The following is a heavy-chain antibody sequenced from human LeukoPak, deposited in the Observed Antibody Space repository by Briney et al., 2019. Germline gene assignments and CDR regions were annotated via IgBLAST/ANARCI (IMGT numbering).Heavy chain of an antibody. CDR3: ARDLVPGSGSYYIGY. J-gene: IGHJ4*02. D-gene: IGHD3-10*01. Sequence: GASVKVSCKASGYTFTSYGISWVRQAPGQGLEWMVWISAYNGNTNYAQKLQGRGTMTTDTSTSTAYMELRSLRSDDTAVYYCARDLVPGSGSYYIGYWGQGTLVTVSS. V-gene: IGHV1-18*01. CDR1: GYTFTSYG. CDR2: ISAYNGNT.